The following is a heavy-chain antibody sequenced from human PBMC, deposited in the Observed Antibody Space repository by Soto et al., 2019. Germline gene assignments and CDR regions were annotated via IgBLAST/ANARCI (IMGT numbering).Heavy chain of an antibody. CDR3: ARVGDIVVVNDAFDI. D-gene: IGHD3-22*01. Sequence: SCAASGFTFSSYAMHWVRQAPGKGLEWVAVISYDGSNKYYADSVKGRFTISRDNSKNTLYLQMNSLRAEDTAVYYCARVGDIVVVNDAFDIWGQGTMVTVSS. V-gene: IGHV3-30-3*01. CDR1: GFTFSSYA. J-gene: IGHJ3*02. CDR2: ISYDGSNK.